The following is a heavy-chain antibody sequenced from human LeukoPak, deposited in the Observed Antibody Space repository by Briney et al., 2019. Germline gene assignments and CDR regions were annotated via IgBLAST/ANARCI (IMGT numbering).Heavy chain of an antibody. Sequence: GGSLRLSCAASGFTFSSYWMSWVRQAPGKGLEWVANIKQDGSENYYVDSVKGRFTISRDNAKNSLYLQMNSLRAEDTAVYYCARVGIAARLYYYYYMDVWGKGTTVTVSS. V-gene: IGHV3-7*01. D-gene: IGHD6-6*01. CDR2: IKQDGSEN. CDR3: ARVGIAARLYYYYYMDV. J-gene: IGHJ6*03. CDR1: GFTFSSYW.